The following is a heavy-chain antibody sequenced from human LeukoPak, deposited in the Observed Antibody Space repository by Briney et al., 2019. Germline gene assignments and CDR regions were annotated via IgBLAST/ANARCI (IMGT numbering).Heavy chain of an antibody. V-gene: IGHV4-59*08. CDR1: GGSISIYY. D-gene: IGHD2-15*01. CDR3: ARRRCSGGSCYSYYFDY. J-gene: IGHJ4*02. Sequence: PSETLSLTCTVSGGSISIYYWSWIREPPGKGLEWIGYIYYSGSTNYNPSLTSRVTISVDTSKNQFSLKLSSVTAADTAVYYCARRRCSGGSCYSYYFDYWGQGTLVTVSS. CDR2: IYYSGST.